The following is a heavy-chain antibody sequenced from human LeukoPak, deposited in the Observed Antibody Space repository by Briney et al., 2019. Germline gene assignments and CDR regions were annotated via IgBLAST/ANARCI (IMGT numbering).Heavy chain of an antibody. Sequence: SETLSLTCTVSGGSISSGGYYWSWIRQPPGKGLEWIGYIYHSGSTYYNPSLKSRVTISVDRSKNLFSLKVTSVTAADTAVYYCAREAGIVAPLDYWGQGTLVTVSS. CDR1: GGSISSGGYY. D-gene: IGHD2/OR15-2a*01. CDR2: IYHSGST. CDR3: AREAGIVAPLDY. J-gene: IGHJ4*02. V-gene: IGHV4-30-2*01.